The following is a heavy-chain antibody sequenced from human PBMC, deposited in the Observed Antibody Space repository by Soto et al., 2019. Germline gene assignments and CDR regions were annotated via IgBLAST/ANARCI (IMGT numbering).Heavy chain of an antibody. CDR2: IIPIFGTA. CDR1: GGTFSSYA. V-gene: IGHV1-69*01. D-gene: IGHD2-2*01. J-gene: IGHJ1*01. CDR3: ARSLGYCSSTSCYEYFQH. Sequence: QVQLVQSGAEVKKPGSSVKVSCKASGGTFSSYAISWVRQAPGQGLEWMGGIIPIFGTANYAQKFQGRVTITADESTSTAYMELSSLRSEDTAVYYCARSLGYCSSTSCYEYFQHCGQGTLVTVSS.